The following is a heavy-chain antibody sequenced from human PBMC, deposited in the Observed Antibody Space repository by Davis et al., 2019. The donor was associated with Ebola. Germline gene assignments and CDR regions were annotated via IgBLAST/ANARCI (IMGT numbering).Heavy chain of an antibody. CDR3: ATCRREYSYGTQFDF. J-gene: IGHJ4*02. Sequence: ASVKVSCKASGYTFTSYGISWVRQAPGQGPEWMGMINPSGDTTTYAQKFQGRVTMTRDTSTGTLYMELSSLTSEDTAVYFCATCRREYSYGTQFDFWGQGTLVTVSS. CDR2: INPSGDTT. D-gene: IGHD5-18*01. V-gene: IGHV1-46*01. CDR1: GYTFTSYG.